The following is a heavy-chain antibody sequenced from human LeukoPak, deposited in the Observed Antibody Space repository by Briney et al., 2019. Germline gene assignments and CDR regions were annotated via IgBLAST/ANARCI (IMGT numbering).Heavy chain of an antibody. CDR2: INPNSGGT. CDR1: GYIFTDYY. CDR3: AREEVYAYYYGMDV. V-gene: IGHV1/OR15-1*02. D-gene: IGHD6-6*01. J-gene: IGHJ6*02. Sequence: GASVKVSCKASGYIFTDYYMHWVRQAPGQELGWMGRINPNSGGTNYAQKFQGRVTMTRDTSISTAYTELSSLRSEDTAVYYCAREEVYAYYYGMDVWGQGTTVTVSS.